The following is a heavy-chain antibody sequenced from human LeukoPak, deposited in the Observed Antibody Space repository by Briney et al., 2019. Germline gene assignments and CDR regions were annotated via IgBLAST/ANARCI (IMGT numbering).Heavy chain of an antibody. CDR2: ISGSSSSI. V-gene: IGHV3-48*02. CDR3: ARDQGDGIRGVNFDY. CDR1: GFTFSSYS. D-gene: IGHD3-10*01. Sequence: GSLRLSCAASGFTFSSYSMNWVRQAPGKGLEWLSYISGSSSSIHHADSVKGRFTISRDNAKNSLYLQMNSLRDEDTAVYYCARDQGDGIRGVNFDYWGQGTLVTVSS. J-gene: IGHJ4*02.